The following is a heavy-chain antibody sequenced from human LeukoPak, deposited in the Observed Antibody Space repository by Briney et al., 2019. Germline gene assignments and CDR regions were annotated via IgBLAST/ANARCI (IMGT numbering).Heavy chain of an antibody. CDR1: GFTFSSYS. CDR3: TRKGSQWDFLVDY. J-gene: IGHJ4*02. CDR2: ISSSSSYI. D-gene: IGHD2/OR15-2a*01. V-gene: IGHV3-21*01. Sequence: GGSLRLSCAASGFTFSSYSMNWVRQAPGKGLEWVLFISSSSSYIYYADSVKGRFTISRDNAKDSLYLQMDSLTAEDTAVYYCTRKGSQWDFLVDYWGQGTRVAVSP.